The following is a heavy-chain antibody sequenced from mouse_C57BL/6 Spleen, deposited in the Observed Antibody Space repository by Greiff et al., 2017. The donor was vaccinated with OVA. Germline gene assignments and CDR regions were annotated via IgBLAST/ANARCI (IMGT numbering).Heavy chain of an antibody. V-gene: IGHV10-3*01. CDR1: GFTFNTYA. CDR3: VRDALYYEYEGLWDFDV. D-gene: IGHD2-4*01. Sequence: EVKLVESGGGLVQPKGSLKLSCAASGFTFNTYAMHWVRQAPGKGLEWVARIRSKSSNYATYYADSVKDRFTISRDDSLSMLYLQMNNLKTEDTAMYYCVRDALYYEYEGLWDFDVWGTGTTVTVSS. CDR2: IRSKSSNYAT. J-gene: IGHJ1*03.